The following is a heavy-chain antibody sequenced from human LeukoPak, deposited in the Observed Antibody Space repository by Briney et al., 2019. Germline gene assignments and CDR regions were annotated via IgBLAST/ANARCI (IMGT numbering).Heavy chain of an antibody. J-gene: IGHJ4*02. CDR1: GFTFSSSW. CDR2: IRWDAER. Sequence: GGSLRLSCAASGFTFSSSWMHSVRQDPGKGLEWVASIRWDAERHHVDSVTGRFSVSRDNAKNSLYLQMNSLRAEDTAVYFCSRITTNGYFEYWGQGALVTVSS. D-gene: IGHD1-1*01. V-gene: IGHV3-7*01. CDR3: SRITTNGYFEY.